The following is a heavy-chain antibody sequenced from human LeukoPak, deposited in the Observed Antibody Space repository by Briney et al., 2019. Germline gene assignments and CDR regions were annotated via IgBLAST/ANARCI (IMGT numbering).Heavy chain of an antibody. D-gene: IGHD5-18*01. CDR2: ISSSSSTI. Sequence: GGSLRLSCAASGFTFSSYWMNWVRQAPGKGLEWVSYISSSSSTIYYADSVKGRFTISRDNAKNSLYLQMNSLRAEDTAVYYRAREGPRGHTYDLTFGYWGQGTLVTVSS. V-gene: IGHV3-48*01. CDR1: GFTFSSYW. CDR3: AREGPRGHTYDLTFGY. J-gene: IGHJ4*02.